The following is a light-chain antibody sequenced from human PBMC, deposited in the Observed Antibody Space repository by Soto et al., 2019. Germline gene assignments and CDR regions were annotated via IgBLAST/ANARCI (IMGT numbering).Light chain of an antibody. Sequence: DIVMTQNPLSLPVTPGEPASISCRSSQSLLDSDDGHTYLDWYLQKPGQSPQVVIYALSSRASGVPDRFSGSGSGTDFTLKISRVETEDVGVYYCMQRIEFPWTFGQGTKVEIK. CDR3: MQRIEFPWT. CDR1: QSLLDSDDGHTY. CDR2: ALS. V-gene: IGKV2-40*01. J-gene: IGKJ1*01.